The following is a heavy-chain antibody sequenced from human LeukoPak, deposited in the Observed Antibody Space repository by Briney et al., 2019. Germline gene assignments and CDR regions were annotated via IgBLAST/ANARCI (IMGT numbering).Heavy chain of an antibody. Sequence: ASVKVSCKASGGTFSSSAITWVRQAPGQGLEWMGWINPNSGGTNSAQKFQGRVTMTRDTSISTAYMELSRLTSDDTAVYYCARHPYSGSYHFDYWGQGTLVTVSS. J-gene: IGHJ4*02. D-gene: IGHD1-26*01. CDR1: GGTFSSSA. CDR2: INPNSGGT. V-gene: IGHV1-2*02. CDR3: ARHPYSGSYHFDY.